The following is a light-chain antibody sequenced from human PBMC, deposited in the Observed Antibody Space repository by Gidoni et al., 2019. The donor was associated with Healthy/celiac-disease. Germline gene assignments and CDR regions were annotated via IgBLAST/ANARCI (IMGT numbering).Light chain of an antibody. CDR2: DAS. Sequence: DIQMTQSPSTLSASVGDRVTITCRASQSISSWLAWYQQKPGKAPKLLIYDASSLESGVPSRFSGSGSGTECTLTISSLQPDDFATYYCQQYNSYLWTFGQXTKVEIK. V-gene: IGKV1-5*01. CDR1: QSISSW. CDR3: QQYNSYLWT. J-gene: IGKJ1*01.